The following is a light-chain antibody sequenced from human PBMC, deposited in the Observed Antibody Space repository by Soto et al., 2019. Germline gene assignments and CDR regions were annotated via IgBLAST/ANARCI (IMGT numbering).Light chain of an antibody. CDR1: SSDVGSYNR. J-gene: IGLJ3*02. Sequence: QSVLTQPPSVSGSPGQSVTISCTGTSSDVGSYNRVSWYQQPPGTAPKLMIYQVSNRPSGVPDRFSGSKSGNTASLTISGLQAEDEADYYCSSYTSSSTWVFSGGTKVTVL. CDR3: SSYTSSSTWV. CDR2: QVS. V-gene: IGLV2-18*02.